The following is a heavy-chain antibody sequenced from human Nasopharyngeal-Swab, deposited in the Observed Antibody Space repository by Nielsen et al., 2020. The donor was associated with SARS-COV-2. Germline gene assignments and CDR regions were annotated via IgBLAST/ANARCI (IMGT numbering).Heavy chain of an antibody. J-gene: IGHJ3*02. CDR3: ARVIVVSGRGAFDI. CDR2: INPNSGGT. CDR1: GYTFTGYY. D-gene: IGHD1-26*01. Sequence: AAVKVSCKASGYTFTGYYMHWVRQDPGQGLEWMGRINPNSGGTNYAQKFQGRVTMTRDTSISTAYMELSRLRSDDTAVYYYARVIVVSGRGAFDIWGQGTMVTVSS. V-gene: IGHV1-2*06.